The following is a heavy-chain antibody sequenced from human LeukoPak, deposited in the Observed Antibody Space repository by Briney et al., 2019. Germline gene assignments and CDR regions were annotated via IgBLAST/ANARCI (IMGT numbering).Heavy chain of an antibody. V-gene: IGHV4-4*07. CDR3: ARTRGAGPGGHFDY. CDR2: FYISGST. CDR1: GGSISSYY. J-gene: IGHJ4*02. Sequence: SETLSLTCTVSGGSISSYYWSWIRQPAGKGLEWIGRFYISGSTNYNPSLKSRVTMSVDTSKNQFSLRLNSVTAADTAVYYCARTRGAGPGGHFDYWGLGTLVTVSS. D-gene: IGHD6-19*01.